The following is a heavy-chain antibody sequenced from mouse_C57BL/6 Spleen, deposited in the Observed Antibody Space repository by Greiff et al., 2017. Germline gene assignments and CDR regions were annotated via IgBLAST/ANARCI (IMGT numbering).Heavy chain of an antibody. CDR3: AGQGYGSSYPFDY. J-gene: IGHJ2*01. V-gene: IGHV1-54*01. D-gene: IGHD1-1*01. CDR1: GYAFTNYL. CDR2: INPGSGGT. Sequence: VQLQQSGAELVRPGTSVKVSCKASGYAFTNYLIEWVKQRPGQGLEWIGVINPGSGGTNYNEKFKGKATLTADKSSSTAYMQLSSLTSEDSAVYYCAGQGYGSSYPFDYWGQGTTLTVSS.